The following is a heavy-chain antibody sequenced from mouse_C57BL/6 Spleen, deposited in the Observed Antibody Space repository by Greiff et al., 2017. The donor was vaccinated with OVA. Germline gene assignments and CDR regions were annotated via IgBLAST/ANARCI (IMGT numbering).Heavy chain of an antibody. CDR2: IHPNSGST. Sequence: QVQLQQPGAELVKPGASVKLSCKASGYTFTSYWMHWVKQRPGQGLEWIGMIHPNSGSTNYNEKFKSKATLTVDKSSSTAYMQLSSLTSEDSAVYYCARREYYGSSGYFDVWGTGTTVTVSS. CDR1: GYTFTSYW. V-gene: IGHV1-64*01. CDR3: ARREYYGSSGYFDV. J-gene: IGHJ1*03. D-gene: IGHD1-1*01.